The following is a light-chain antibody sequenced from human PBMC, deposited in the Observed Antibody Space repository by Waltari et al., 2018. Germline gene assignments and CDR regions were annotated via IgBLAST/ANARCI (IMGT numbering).Light chain of an antibody. V-gene: IGKV2-28*01. CDR3: MQALQTPPT. J-gene: IGKJ1*01. CDR1: QSLLYSNGHNS. CDR2: LGY. Sequence: EIVMTQSPLSLPVTPGEPASISCSSRQSLLYSNGHNSLDWYLQKPGQSPQLLIYLGYNRAYGVPDRFSGSGSGSDFTLKISRVEAEDVGVYYCMQALQTPPTFGQGTKVEIK.